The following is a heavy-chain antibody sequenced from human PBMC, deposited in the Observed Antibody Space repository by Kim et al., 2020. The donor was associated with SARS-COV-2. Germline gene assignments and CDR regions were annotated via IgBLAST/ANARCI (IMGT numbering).Heavy chain of an antibody. CDR2: ISGGGVST. J-gene: IGHJ5*02. V-gene: IGHV3-23*01. Sequence: GGSLRLSCAASGFIFSSYGMSWVRQAPGKGLEWVSTISGGGVSTYYADSVKGRFTISRDNPKNTLFLQMNSLRGEDTAVYYCLTRCGGILSWGQGTLVTV. CDR3: LTRCGGILS. CDR1: GFIFSSYG. D-gene: IGHD2-21*01.